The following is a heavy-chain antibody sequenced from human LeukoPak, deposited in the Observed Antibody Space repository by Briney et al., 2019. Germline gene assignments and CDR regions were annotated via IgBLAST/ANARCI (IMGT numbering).Heavy chain of an antibody. J-gene: IGHJ6*04. CDR2: IKQDGSEK. Sequence: GGSLRLSCAASGFTVSSHYMSWVRLAPGKGLEWVANIKQDGSEKYYVDSVKGRFTISRDNAKNSLYLQMNSLRAEDTAVYYCAELGITMIGGVWGKGTTVTISS. CDR1: GFTVSSHY. CDR3: AELGITMIGGV. V-gene: IGHV3-7*01. D-gene: IGHD3-10*02.